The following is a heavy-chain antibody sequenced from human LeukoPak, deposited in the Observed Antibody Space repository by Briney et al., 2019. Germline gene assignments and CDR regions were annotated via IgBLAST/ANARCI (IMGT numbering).Heavy chain of an antibody. D-gene: IGHD3-22*01. CDR2: INHSGST. CDR1: GGSLSGYY. CDR3: ASEMYYYDSSGYSLDDY. J-gene: IGHJ4*02. Sequence: SETLSLTCAVYGGSLSGYYWSWIRQPPGKGLEWIGEINHSGSTNYNPSLKSRVTISVDTSKNQFSLKLSSVTAADTAVYYCASEMYYYDSSGYSLDDYWGQGTLVTVSS. V-gene: IGHV4-34*01.